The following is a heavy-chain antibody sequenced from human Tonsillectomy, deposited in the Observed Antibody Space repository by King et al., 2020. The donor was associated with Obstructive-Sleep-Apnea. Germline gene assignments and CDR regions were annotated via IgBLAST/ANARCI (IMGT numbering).Heavy chain of an antibody. D-gene: IGHD3-22*01. J-gene: IGHJ3*02. CDR1: GFTFSSYS. V-gene: IGHV3-48*01. Sequence: VQLVESGGGLVQPGGSLRLSCAASGFTFSSYSMNWVRQAPGKGLEWVSYISSSSSTIYYADSVKGRFTISRDSAKNSLYLQMNSLRAEDTAVYYCARDKVTGDSSGADAFDIWGQGTMVTVSS. CDR2: ISSSSSTI. CDR3: ARDKVTGDSSGADAFDI.